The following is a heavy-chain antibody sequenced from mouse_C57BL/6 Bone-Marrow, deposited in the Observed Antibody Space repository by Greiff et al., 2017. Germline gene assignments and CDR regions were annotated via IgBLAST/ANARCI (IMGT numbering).Heavy chain of an antibody. CDR3: ARGGGDVRFAY. CDR1: GYTFTSYW. J-gene: IGHJ3*01. Sequence: VQLQQPGAELVKPGASVKMSCKASGYTFTSYWITWVKQRPGQGLEWIGDIYPGSGSTNYNEKFKSKATLTVDTSSSTAYMPRSSLTSEDSAVYYCARGGGDVRFAYWGRGTLVTVSA. CDR2: IYPGSGST. D-gene: IGHD3-3*01. V-gene: IGHV1-55*01.